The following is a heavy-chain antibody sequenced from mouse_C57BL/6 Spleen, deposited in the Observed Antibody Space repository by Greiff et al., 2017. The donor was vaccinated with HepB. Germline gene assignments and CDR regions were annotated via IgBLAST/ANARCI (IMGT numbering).Heavy chain of an antibody. V-gene: IGHV7-3*01. Sequence: EVHLVESGGGLVQPGGSLSLSCAASGFTFTDYYMSWVRQPPGQALEWLGFIRNKANGYTTEYSASVKGRFTISRDNSKSILYLQMNALRAEDSATYYCARYGGGYAMDYWGQGTSVTVSS. CDR1: GFTFTDYY. CDR3: ARYGGGYAMDY. CDR2: IRNKANGYTT. J-gene: IGHJ4*01.